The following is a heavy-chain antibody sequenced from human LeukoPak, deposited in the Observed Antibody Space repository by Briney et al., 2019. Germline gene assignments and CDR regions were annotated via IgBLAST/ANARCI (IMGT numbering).Heavy chain of an antibody. CDR2: IYPDESSI. CDR1: GYSFATYW. V-gene: IGHV5-51*01. CDR3: ARPPSRGYSSSFEY. D-gene: IGHD2-2*03. J-gene: IGHJ4*02. Sequence: GESPKISCKGSGYSFATYWIAWVRQMPGKGLEWMGIIYPDESSIRYSPSFQGQVTISADKSISTAYLQWSSLKASDTAIYYCARPPSRGYSSSFEYWGQGTLVTVSS.